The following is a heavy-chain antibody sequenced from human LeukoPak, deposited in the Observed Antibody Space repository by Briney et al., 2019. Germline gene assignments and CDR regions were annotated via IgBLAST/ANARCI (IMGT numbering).Heavy chain of an antibody. CDR3: ARGSNYYDSSGYQGDYFDY. Sequence: GGSLRLSCAASGFTFSSYTMSWVRQAPGKGLEWVSGIVGSPGTTYYADSVKGRFTISRDNSKNTLYLQMGSLRAEDMAVYYCARGSNYYDSSGYQGDYFDYWGQGTLVTVSS. CDR2: IVGSPGTT. CDR1: GFTFSSYT. V-gene: IGHV3-23*01. J-gene: IGHJ4*02. D-gene: IGHD3-22*01.